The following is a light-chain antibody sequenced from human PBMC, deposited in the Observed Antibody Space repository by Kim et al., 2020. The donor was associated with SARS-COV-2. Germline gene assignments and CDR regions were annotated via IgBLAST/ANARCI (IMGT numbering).Light chain of an antibody. J-gene: IGKJ4*01. CDR3: QQHHSFPLT. CDR1: QSISSN. Sequence: ASVGDTVTITCRASQSISSNLAWYQQRPGKAPSLLIYSAFTLHSGVPSRFSGSGSGTDFTLTITSLQPEDFATYHCQQHHSFPLTFGGGTKVDIK. CDR2: SAF. V-gene: IGKV1-9*01.